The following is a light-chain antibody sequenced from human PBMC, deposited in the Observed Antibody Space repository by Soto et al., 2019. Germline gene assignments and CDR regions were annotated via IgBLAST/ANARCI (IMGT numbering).Light chain of an antibody. CDR3: QQYNSWPPIT. V-gene: IGKV3-15*01. Sequence: EIVLTQSPGTLSLSPGERATLNCRAIQSISTSSLAWYRQKPGQAPRLLIYGAFNRATGIPARFSGGGSGTEFTLTISSLQSEDFAVYYCQQYNSWPPITFGQGTRLEN. CDR2: GAF. J-gene: IGKJ5*01. CDR1: QSISTS.